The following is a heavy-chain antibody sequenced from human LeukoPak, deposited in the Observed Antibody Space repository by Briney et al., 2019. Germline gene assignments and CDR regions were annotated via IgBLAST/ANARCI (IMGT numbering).Heavy chain of an antibody. CDR1: GGSISSGDYY. CDR3: AREYGSGSSFDY. V-gene: IGHV4-30-4*01. J-gene: IGHJ4*02. CDR2: IYYSGST. D-gene: IGHD3-10*01. Sequence: PSETLSLTCTVSGGSISSGDYYWSWLRQPPGTGLEWIGYIYYSGSTYYNPSLKSRVTISVDTSKNQFSLKLSSVTAADTAVYYCAREYGSGSSFDYWGQGTLVTVSS.